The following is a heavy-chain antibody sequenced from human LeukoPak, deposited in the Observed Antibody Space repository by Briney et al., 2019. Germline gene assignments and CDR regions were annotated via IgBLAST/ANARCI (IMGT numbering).Heavy chain of an antibody. V-gene: IGHV3-48*03. D-gene: IGHD3-10*01. J-gene: IGHJ4*02. CDR1: GFTFSSYE. CDR2: ISSNGSPI. Sequence: GGSLRLSCAASGFTFSSYEMNWVRQAPGKGLEWVSYISSNGSPIFYADSVKGRFTISRDNAKNSLSLLMNSLRAEDTAVYYCARDGGSGILDWGQGTLVTVSS. CDR3: ARDGGSGILD.